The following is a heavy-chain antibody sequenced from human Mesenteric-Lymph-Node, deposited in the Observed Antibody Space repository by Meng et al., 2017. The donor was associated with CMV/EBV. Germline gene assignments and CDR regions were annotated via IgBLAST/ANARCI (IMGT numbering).Heavy chain of an antibody. CDR3: ARDVLVLVYSSSSTAYYYYYGMDV. V-gene: IGHV3-74*01. CDR2: INSDGSST. D-gene: IGHD6-6*01. Sequence: GESLKISCAASGFTFSSYWMHWVRQAPGKGLVWVSRINSDGSSTSYADSVKGRFTISRDNAKNTLYLQMNSLRAEDTAVYYCARDVLVLVYSSSSTAYYYYYGMDVWGQGTTVTVSS. CDR1: GFTFSSYW. J-gene: IGHJ6*02.